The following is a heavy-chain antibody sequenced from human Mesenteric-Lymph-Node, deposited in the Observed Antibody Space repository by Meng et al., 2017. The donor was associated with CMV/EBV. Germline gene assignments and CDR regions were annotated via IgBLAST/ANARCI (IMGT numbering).Heavy chain of an antibody. V-gene: IGHV3-7*01. J-gene: IGHJ4*02. CDR3: ARVWGMVANPDN. D-gene: IGHD3-16*01. Sequence: GESLKISCVASGFTFSGDWMAWVRQAPGKGLEWLTNIKQDGSVRNYVDSVKGRFTVSRDNSKNTLFLQLNSLRAEDTAVYYCARVWGMVANPDNWGQGTLVTVSS. CDR1: GFTFSGDW. CDR2: IKQDGSVR.